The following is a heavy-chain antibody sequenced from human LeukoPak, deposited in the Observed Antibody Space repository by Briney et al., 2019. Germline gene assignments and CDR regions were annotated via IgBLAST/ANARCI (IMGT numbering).Heavy chain of an antibody. CDR1: GYTFTGYY. CDR3: ARGKSYGDFDY. J-gene: IGHJ4*02. D-gene: IGHD5-18*01. CDR2: INPNSGGT. Sequence: SSVTVSCKASGYTFTGYYMHWVRQAPGQGLEWMGWINPNSGGTNFAQKSEGRVTMTRDTSISTAYMELTRLRSDDTAVYYCARGKSYGDFDYWGQGTLVTVSS. V-gene: IGHV1-2*02.